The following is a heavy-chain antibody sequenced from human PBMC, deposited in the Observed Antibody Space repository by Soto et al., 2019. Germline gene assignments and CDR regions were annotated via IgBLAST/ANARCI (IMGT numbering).Heavy chain of an antibody. CDR3: AREVAGRCYRPIDF. J-gene: IGHJ4*02. Sequence: QVQLVQSGAEVKKPGASVKVSCKASGYTFTSYDINWVRQATGQGLEWMGWMNPNSGNTGYAQKFQGRVTMTRNTSITTAYMELSSLRSEDTAVYYCAREVAGRCYRPIDFWGQGTLVPVSS. D-gene: IGHD2-15*01. V-gene: IGHV1-8*01. CDR1: GYTFTSYD. CDR2: MNPNSGNT.